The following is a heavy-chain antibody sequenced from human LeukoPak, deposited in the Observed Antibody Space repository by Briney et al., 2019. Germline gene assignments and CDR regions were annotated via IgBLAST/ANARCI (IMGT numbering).Heavy chain of an antibody. CDR3: AADADYGDYVEVVESVEAFDI. Sequence: ASVKLSYTSSGFTFTSSAVQRVRQARGQRLEWIGWIVVGSGNTNYAQKVQERVTITRDMSTSTAYMELSSLRSEDTAVYYCAADADYGDYVEVVESVEAFDIWGNRVIVSVSS. J-gene: IGHJ3*02. D-gene: IGHD4-17*01. CDR1: GFTFTSSA. CDR2: IVVGSGNT. V-gene: IGHV1-58*01.